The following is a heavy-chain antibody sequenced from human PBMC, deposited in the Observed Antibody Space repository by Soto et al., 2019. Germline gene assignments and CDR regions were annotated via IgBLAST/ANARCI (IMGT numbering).Heavy chain of an antibody. Sequence: GGSLRLSCAASGFTFSSYSMNWVRQAPGKGLEWVSYISSSSSTIYYADSVKGRFTISRDNAKNSLYLQMNSLRDEDTDVYYSARDGALAGFAGGGSGAYYYYYGMDVWGQGTTVTVSS. V-gene: IGHV3-48*02. CDR2: ISSSSSTI. CDR1: GFTFSSYS. D-gene: IGHD3-16*01. CDR3: ARDGALAGFAGGGSGAYYYYYGMDV. J-gene: IGHJ6*02.